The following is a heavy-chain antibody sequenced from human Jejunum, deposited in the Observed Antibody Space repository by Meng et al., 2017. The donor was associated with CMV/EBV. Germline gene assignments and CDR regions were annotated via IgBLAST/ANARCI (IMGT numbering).Heavy chain of an antibody. Sequence: WSREAGGKGMEWVANIEQDRGEKYCVDSVKGRFTIARDNAKNSLYVQMSSLRADDTAVYYCARGQGSETYCTSTNCYRDDAFGIWGQGTEVTVSS. CDR3: ARGQGSETYCTSTNCYRDDAFGI. D-gene: IGHD2-2*01. V-gene: IGHV3-7*01. J-gene: IGHJ3*02. CDR2: IEQDRGEK.